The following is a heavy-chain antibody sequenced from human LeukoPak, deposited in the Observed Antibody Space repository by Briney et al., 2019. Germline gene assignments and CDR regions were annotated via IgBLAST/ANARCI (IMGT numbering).Heavy chain of an antibody. CDR2: ISGSGGST. CDR3: AKNSRYSSGWVLFDY. V-gene: IGHV3-23*01. D-gene: IGHD6-19*01. CDR1: GFTFGSYA. J-gene: IGHJ4*02. Sequence: GGSLRLSCAASGFTFGSYAMSWVRQAPGKGLEWVSAISGSGGSTYYADSVKGRFTISRDNSKNTLYLQMNSLRAEDTAVYYCAKNSRYSSGWVLFDYWGQGTLVTVSS.